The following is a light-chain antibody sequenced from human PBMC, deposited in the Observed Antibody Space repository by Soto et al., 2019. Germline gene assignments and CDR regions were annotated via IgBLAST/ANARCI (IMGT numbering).Light chain of an antibody. CDR2: LEGSGSY. V-gene: IGLV4-60*03. CDR1: SGHSSYI. J-gene: IGLJ2*01. CDR3: ETWDSNTVV. Sequence: QAVLTQSSSASASLGSSVKLTCTLSSGHSSYIIPWHQQQPGKAPRYLMKLEGSGSYNKGSGVPDRFSGSSSGADRYLTISNLRSEDEADYYCETWDSNTVVFGGGTQLTVL.